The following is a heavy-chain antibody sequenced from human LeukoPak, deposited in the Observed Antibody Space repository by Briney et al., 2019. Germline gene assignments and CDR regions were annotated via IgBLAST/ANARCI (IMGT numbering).Heavy chain of an antibody. D-gene: IGHD3-10*01. Sequence: SETLSLTCTVSGGSISSGSYYWSWIRQPAGKELEWIGRIYTSGSTNYNPSLKSRVTISVDTSKNQFSLKLSSVTAADTAVYYCARQTGSGLFSLPGGQGTLVTVSS. J-gene: IGHJ4*02. CDR3: ARQTGSGLFSLP. V-gene: IGHV4-61*02. CDR2: IYTSGST. CDR1: GGSISSGSYY.